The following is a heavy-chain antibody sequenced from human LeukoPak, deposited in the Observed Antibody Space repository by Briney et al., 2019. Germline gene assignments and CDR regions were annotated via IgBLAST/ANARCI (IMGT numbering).Heavy chain of an antibody. D-gene: IGHD6-13*01. CDR1: GFTFSSYA. CDR2: ISGSGGST. J-gene: IGHJ4*02. CDR3: AGHGYSSSWYFDY. V-gene: IGHV3-23*01. Sequence: GGSLRLSCAASGFTFSSYAMSWVRQAPGKGLEWVPAISGSGGSTYYADSVKGRFTISRDNSKNTLYLQMNSLRAEDTAVYYCAGHGYSSSWYFDYWGQGTLVTVSS.